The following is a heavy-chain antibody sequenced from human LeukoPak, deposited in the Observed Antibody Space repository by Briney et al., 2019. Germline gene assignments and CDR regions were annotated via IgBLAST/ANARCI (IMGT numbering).Heavy chain of an antibody. CDR3: ARVVQSTDSSGFYLPEYFQH. CDR1: GYTISSGYH. CDR2: IYHSGST. J-gene: IGHJ1*01. D-gene: IGHD3-22*01. V-gene: IGHV4-38-2*02. Sequence: SETLSLTCTVSGYTISSGYHWGWIRQPPGKGLEWIGSIYHSGSTYYNPSLKSRVTISVDTSKNQFSLKLRSVTAADTAVYYCARVVQSTDSSGFYLPEYFQHWGQGTLVTVSS.